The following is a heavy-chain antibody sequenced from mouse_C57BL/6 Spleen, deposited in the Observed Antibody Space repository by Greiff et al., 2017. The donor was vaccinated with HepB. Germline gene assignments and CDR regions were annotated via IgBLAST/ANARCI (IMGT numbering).Heavy chain of an antibody. V-gene: IGHV1-42*01. CDR2: INPSTGGT. CDR3: ARQDYNGDYYAMDY. J-gene: IGHJ4*01. Sequence: VQLKESGPELVKPGASVKISCKASGYSFTGYYMNWVKQSPEKSLEWIGEINPSTGGTTYNQKFKAKATLTVDKSSSTAYMQLKSLTSEDSAVYYCARQDYNGDYYAMDYWGQGTSVTVSS. D-gene: IGHD1-3*01. CDR1: GYSFTGYY.